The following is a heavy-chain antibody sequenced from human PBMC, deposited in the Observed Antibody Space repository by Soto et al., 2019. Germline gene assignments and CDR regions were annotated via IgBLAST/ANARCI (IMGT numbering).Heavy chain of an antibody. Sequence: QAQLVQSGAEVKKPGSSVKVSCKASGGTFSRYTITWVRQAPEQGLEWMGGLIPIFGTPNYAQKFQGRVTITAGKSTSTAYMEVTSMGSGDTAVYYCAREGTWCRDGSCYFNWFDPCGQGALVTVSS. CDR1: GGTFSRYT. J-gene: IGHJ5*02. D-gene: IGHD2-15*01. CDR2: LIPIFGTP. V-gene: IGHV1-69*06. CDR3: AREGTWCRDGSCYFNWFDP.